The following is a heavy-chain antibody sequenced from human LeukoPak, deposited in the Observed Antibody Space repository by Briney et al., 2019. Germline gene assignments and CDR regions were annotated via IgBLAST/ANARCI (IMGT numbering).Heavy chain of an antibody. CDR2: IYYSGST. V-gene: IGHV4-39*01. CDR3: ARLYYYGSGSSPSYFDY. D-gene: IGHD3-10*01. CDR1: GGSFSGYY. J-gene: IGHJ4*02. Sequence: PSETLSLTCAVYGGSFSGYYWGWIRQPPGKGLEWIGSIYYSGSTYYIPSLKSRVTISVDTSKNQFSLKLSSVTAADTAVYYCARLYYYGSGSSPSYFDYWGQGTLVTVSS.